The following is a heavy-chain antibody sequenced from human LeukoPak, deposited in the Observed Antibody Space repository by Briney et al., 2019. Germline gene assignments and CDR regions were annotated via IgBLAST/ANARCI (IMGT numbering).Heavy chain of an antibody. Sequence: GQSLKISCKGSGYSFASFWIGWVRQMPGKGLEWMGIIYPGDSDTRYSPSFQGQVTISADKSVSTTYVQWSSLKASDTAMYYCASIIVAAAGRGYYYYGMDVWGQGTTVTVPS. V-gene: IGHV5-51*01. CDR2: IYPGDSDT. J-gene: IGHJ6*02. CDR3: ASIIVAAAGRGYYYYGMDV. D-gene: IGHD6-13*01. CDR1: GYSFASFW.